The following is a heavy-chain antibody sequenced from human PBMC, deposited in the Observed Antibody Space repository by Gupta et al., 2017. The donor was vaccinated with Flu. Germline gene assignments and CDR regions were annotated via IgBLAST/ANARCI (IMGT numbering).Heavy chain of an antibody. D-gene: IGHD6-19*01. Sequence: QVQLVQSGAEVKKPGSSVKVSCKASGGTFSSYGIRWVRQAPGQGLEWMGGIIPIFDTPNYAHKCQGRVTITADKSTSTAYMELSSLRSEDTAVYYCARDHSNGWDKYYYFDSWGQGTLVTVSS. CDR1: GGTFSSYG. CDR2: IIPIFDTP. CDR3: ARDHSNGWDKYYYFDS. V-gene: IGHV1-69*06. J-gene: IGHJ4*02.